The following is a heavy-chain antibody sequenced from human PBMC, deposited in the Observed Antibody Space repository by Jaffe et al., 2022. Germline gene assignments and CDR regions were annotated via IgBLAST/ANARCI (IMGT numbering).Heavy chain of an antibody. J-gene: IGHJ4*02. CDR1: GFTFSSYG. D-gene: IGHD6-13*01. V-gene: IGHV3-30*02. CDR3: AKGYRYSSSWYEDY. CDR2: IRYDGSNK. Sequence: QVQLVESGGGVVQPGGSLRLSCAASGFTFSSYGMHWVRQAPGKGLEWVAFIRYDGSNKYYADSVKGRFTISRDNSKNTLYLQMNSLRAEDTAVYYCAKGYRYSSSWYEDYWGQGTLVTVSS.